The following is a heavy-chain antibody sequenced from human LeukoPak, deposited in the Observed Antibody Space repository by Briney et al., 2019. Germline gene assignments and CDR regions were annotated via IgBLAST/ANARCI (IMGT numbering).Heavy chain of an antibody. D-gene: IGHD4-11*01. CDR2: INSDGRST. J-gene: IGHJ4*02. Sequence: GGSLRLSCAASGFTFSSYWMHWVRQVPGKGLVWVSRINSDGRSTSYADSMKGRFTISRDNAKNTVYLQMNSLGAEDTAIYYCVRVLGTVTTIYYFDSWGQGTLVTVSS. CDR3: VRVLGTVTTIYYFDS. V-gene: IGHV3-74*01. CDR1: GFTFSSYW.